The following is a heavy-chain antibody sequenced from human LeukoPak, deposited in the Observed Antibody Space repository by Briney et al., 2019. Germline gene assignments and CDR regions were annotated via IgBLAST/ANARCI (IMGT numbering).Heavy chain of an antibody. CDR2: IIPIFGTA. J-gene: IGHJ3*02. D-gene: IGHD3-10*01. V-gene: IGHV1-69*13. Sequence: ASVKVSCKASGGTFSSYAISWVRQAPGQGLEWMGGIIPIFGTANYAQKFQGRVTITADESTSTAYMELSSLRSEDTAVYYCANLWFGELSGDAFDIWGQGTMVTVSS. CDR1: GGTFSSYA. CDR3: ANLWFGELSGDAFDI.